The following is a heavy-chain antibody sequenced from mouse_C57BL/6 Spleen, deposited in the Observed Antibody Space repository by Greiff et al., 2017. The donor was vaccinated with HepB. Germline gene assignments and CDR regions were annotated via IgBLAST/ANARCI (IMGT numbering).Heavy chain of an antibody. J-gene: IGHJ2*01. V-gene: IGHV1-55*01. CDR2: IYPGSGST. CDR3: ARGGPYYFDY. Sequence: QVQLQQSGAELVKPGASVKMSCKASGYTFTSYWITWVKQRPGQGLEWIGDIYPGSGSTNYNEKFKSKATLTVDTSSSTAYMQLSSLTSEDAAVYDCARGGPYYFDYWGQGTTLTVSS. CDR1: GYTFTSYW.